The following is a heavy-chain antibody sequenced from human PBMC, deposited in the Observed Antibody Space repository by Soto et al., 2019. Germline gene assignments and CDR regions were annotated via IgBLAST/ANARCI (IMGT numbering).Heavy chain of an antibody. V-gene: IGHV4-34*01. J-gene: IGHJ4*02. Sequence: PSETLSLTRAVYGASLSGYHYTWIRQSPGKGLEWIGEVHHDGGINYNPSLASRVTISADASKNQFSLRLRSATAADTAVYYCSRGYGAQWPTSDYWGQGTLVTVSS. CDR2: VHHDGGI. CDR3: SRGYGAQWPTSDY. CDR1: GASLSGYH. D-gene: IGHD4-17*01.